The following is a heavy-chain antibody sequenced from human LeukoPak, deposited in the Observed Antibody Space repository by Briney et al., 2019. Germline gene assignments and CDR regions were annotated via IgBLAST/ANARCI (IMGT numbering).Heavy chain of an antibody. V-gene: IGHV3-13*01. Sequence: PGGSLRLSCAASGFTFSTSDMHWVRQVTGKGLEWVSAIGTGGDTYYADSVKGRFTISRDNSKNTLYLQMNSLRAEDTAVYYCAKAGSIRFDYWGQGTLVTVSS. CDR2: IGTGGDT. CDR3: AKAGSIRFDY. J-gene: IGHJ4*02. D-gene: IGHD1-26*01. CDR1: GFTFSTSD.